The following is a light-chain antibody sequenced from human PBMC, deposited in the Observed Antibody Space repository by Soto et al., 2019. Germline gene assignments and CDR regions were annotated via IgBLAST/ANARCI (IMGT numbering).Light chain of an antibody. CDR1: TGAVTSTYF. CDR2: STS. Sequence: QAVVTQEPSLTVSLGGTVTLTCASSTGAVTSTYFPNWFQQKPGQTPRPLIYSTSNKHSWTPARFSGSLLGGKAALTLSGVQPEDEAEYYCLLYYGGARVFGGGTQLTVL. J-gene: IGLJ2*01. V-gene: IGLV7-43*01. CDR3: LLYYGGARV.